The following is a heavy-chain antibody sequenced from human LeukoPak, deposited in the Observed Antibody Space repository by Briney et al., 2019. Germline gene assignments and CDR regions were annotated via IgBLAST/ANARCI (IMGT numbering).Heavy chain of an antibody. Sequence: GGSLRLSCAASGFTFSSYGMHWVRQAPGKGLEWVAVISYDGSNKYYADSVKGRFTISRDNSRNTLHLQMNSLRAEDTAVYYCAKDCSWGLDYWGQGTLVTVSS. J-gene: IGHJ4*02. D-gene: IGHD3-10*02. CDR2: ISYDGSNK. CDR1: GFTFSSYG. CDR3: AKDCSWGLDY. V-gene: IGHV3-30*18.